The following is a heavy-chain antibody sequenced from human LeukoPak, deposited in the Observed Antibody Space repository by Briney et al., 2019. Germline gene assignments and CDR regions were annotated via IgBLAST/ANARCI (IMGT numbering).Heavy chain of an antibody. CDR1: GGTFSSYA. Sequence: ASVKVSCKASGGTFSSYAISWVRQAPGQGLEWMGGIIPIFGTANYAQKFQGRVTITADESTSTAYMELSSLRSEDTAVYYCAKVPQVEWFGELLGWGQGTLVTVSS. J-gene: IGHJ4*02. CDR3: AKVPQVEWFGELLG. D-gene: IGHD3-10*01. CDR2: IIPIFGTA. V-gene: IGHV1-69*01.